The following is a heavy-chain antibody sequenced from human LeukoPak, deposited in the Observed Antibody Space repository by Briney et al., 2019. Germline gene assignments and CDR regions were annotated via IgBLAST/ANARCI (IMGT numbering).Heavy chain of an antibody. CDR1: GGSISSSSYY. D-gene: IGHD5-18*01. J-gene: IGHJ4*02. Sequence: PSETLSLTCTVSGGSISSSSYYWGWIRPPPGKGLEWIGSIYYSGSTYYNPSLKSRVTISVDTSKIQFSLKLSSVTAADTAVYYCTRGSRGYSYGWGQGTLVTVSS. CDR2: IYYSGST. CDR3: TRGSRGYSYG. V-gene: IGHV4-39*01.